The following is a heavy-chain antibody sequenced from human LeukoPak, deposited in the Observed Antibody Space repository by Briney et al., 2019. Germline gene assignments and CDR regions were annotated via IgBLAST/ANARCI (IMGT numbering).Heavy chain of an antibody. Sequence: SETLSLTCSVSGGSISSSSYYWGWIRQPPGKGLEWIGSFYYSGNTYYNPSLRSRVTISVDTSKNEFSLKLRSVTAADTAVYYCARTAGVAVAGSRQYFDYWGQGTLVTVSS. D-gene: IGHD6-19*01. CDR1: GGSISSSSYY. J-gene: IGHJ4*02. CDR2: FYYSGNT. CDR3: ARTAGVAVAGSRQYFDY. V-gene: IGHV4-39*01.